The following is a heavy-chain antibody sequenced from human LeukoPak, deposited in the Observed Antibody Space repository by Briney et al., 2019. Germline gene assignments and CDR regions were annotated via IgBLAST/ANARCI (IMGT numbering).Heavy chain of an antibody. CDR3: ARDGVVVSASPSYWYFDL. CDR1: GFTFNTYT. J-gene: IGHJ2*01. Sequence: GGSLRLSCAASGFTFNTYTINWVRQAPGKGLEWVSSISSTSRYIYYADSVKGQFTISRDNAKSSLFLQLNSLRAEDTAVYYCARDGVVVSASPSYWYFDLWGRGTLVTVSS. D-gene: IGHD2-15*01. CDR2: ISSTSRYI. V-gene: IGHV3-21*01.